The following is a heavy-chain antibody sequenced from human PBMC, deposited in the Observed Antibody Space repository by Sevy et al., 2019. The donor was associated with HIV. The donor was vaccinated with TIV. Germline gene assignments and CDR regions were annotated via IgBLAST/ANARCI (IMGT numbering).Heavy chain of an antibody. CDR2: ISTSGRST. J-gene: IGHJ6*02. CDR3: AKGDCSGGSCARDYCYYGMDV. CDR1: GFTFSSYA. D-gene: IGHD2-15*01. V-gene: IGHV3-23*01. Sequence: GGSLRLSCAASGFTFSSYAMNWVRQAPGKGLEWVSSISTSGRSTYYADSVEGRFTISRDSSKNTLYLQMNSLRADDTAVYYLAKGDCSGGSCARDYCYYGMDVWGQGTTVTVSS.